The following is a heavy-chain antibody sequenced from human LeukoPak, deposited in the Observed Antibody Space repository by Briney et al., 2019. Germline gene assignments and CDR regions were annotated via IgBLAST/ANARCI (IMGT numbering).Heavy chain of an antibody. J-gene: IGHJ4*02. CDR1: GGSISSSSYY. D-gene: IGHD3-3*01. CDR3: ARQDNYDFWSGYYQPG. V-gene: IGHV4-39*01. Sequence: SETLSLTCTVSGGSISSSSYYWGWIRQPPGKGLEWIGSIYYSGSTYYNPSLKSRVTISVDTSKNQFSLKLSSVTAADTAVYYCARQDNYDFWSGYYQPGWGQGTLVTVSS. CDR2: IYYSGST.